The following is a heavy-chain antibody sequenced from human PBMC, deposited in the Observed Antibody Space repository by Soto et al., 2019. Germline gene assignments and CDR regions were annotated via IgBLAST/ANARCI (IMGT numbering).Heavy chain of an antibody. Sequence: SETLSLTCTVSGGSISSYYWSWIRQPPGKGLEWIGYIYYSGSTNYNPSLKSRVTISVDTSKNQFSLKLSSVTAADTAVYYCARVNSDCSSTSCYEGWFDPWGQGTLVTVSS. D-gene: IGHD2-2*01. J-gene: IGHJ5*02. V-gene: IGHV4-59*01. CDR2: IYYSGST. CDR3: ARVNSDCSSTSCYEGWFDP. CDR1: GGSISSYY.